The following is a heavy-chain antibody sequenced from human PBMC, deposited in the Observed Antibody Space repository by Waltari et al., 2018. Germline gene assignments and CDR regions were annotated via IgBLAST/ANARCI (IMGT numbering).Heavy chain of an antibody. CDR1: GYTFSHYG. CDR2: IGAYNGNT. V-gene: IGHV1-18*01. D-gene: IGHD2-2*01. Sequence: QVRLVQSAAEVKKPGASVKVSCKASGYTFSHYGLSWVRQAPGQGLEWMGSIGAYNGNTDYAQKFRGRFTLTTDRSTNTAYMELRSLRSDDTAFYYCASSSFCSSTTCYLGYWGQGTLVTVSS. J-gene: IGHJ4*02. CDR3: ASSSFCSSTTCYLGY.